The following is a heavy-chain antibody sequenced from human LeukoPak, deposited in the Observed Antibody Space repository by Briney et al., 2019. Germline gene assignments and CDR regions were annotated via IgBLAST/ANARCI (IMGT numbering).Heavy chain of an antibody. CDR2: IIPIFGTA. CDR1: GGTFSSYA. D-gene: IGHD6-13*01. Sequence: SVKVSCKASGGTFSSYAISWVRQAPGQGLEWMGGIIPIFGTANYAQKFQGRVTITADESTSTAYMELSSLRSEDTAVYYCAGGSAAGTGQDDYWGQGTLVTVSS. V-gene: IGHV1-69*01. CDR3: AGGSAAGTGQDDY. J-gene: IGHJ4*02.